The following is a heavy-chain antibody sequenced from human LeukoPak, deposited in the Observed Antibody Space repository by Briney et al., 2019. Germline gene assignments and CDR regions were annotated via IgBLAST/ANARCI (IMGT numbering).Heavy chain of an antibody. Sequence: SDTLSLTCSASGYSISTSNYWAWIRQPPGRGLEWIGHIYYSGGLYYNPSLKSRVTMSVDTSRNQFSLKLSSVTAVDTAVYYCARKTTAGPTKAAFDIWGQGTMVAVS. CDR3: ARKTTAGPTKAAFDI. V-gene: IGHV4-28*05. CDR1: GYSISTSNY. D-gene: IGHD2-21*02. CDR2: IYYSGGL. J-gene: IGHJ3*02.